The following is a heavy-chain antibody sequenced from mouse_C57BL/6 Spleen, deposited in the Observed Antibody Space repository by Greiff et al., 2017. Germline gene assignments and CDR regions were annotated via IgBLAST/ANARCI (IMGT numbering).Heavy chain of an antibody. CDR1: GFSLTSYG. CDR2: IWSGGST. CDR3: ARGDLLYDSFAY. D-gene: IGHD2-4*01. Sequence: VMLVESGPGLVQPSQSLSITCTVSGFSLTSYGVHWVRQSPGKGLEWLGVIWSGGSTDYNAAFISRLSISKDNSKSQVFFKMSSLQADDTAIYYCARGDLLYDSFAYWGQGTLVTVSA. V-gene: IGHV2-2*01. J-gene: IGHJ3*01.